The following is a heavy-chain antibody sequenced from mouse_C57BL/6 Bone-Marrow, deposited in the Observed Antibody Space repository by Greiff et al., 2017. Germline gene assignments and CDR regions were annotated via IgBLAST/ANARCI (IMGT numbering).Heavy chain of an antibody. J-gene: IGHJ4*01. CDR1: GFSLTSYA. CDR3: ARKRGREKRYAMDY. Sequence: VQLVESGPGLVAPSQSLSITCTVSGFSLTSYAISWVRQPPGKGLEWLGVIWTGGGTNYNSALKSRLSISKDNSKSQVFLKMNSLQTDDTARYYCARKRGREKRYAMDYWGQGTSVTVSS. CDR2: IWTGGGT. V-gene: IGHV2-9-1*01.